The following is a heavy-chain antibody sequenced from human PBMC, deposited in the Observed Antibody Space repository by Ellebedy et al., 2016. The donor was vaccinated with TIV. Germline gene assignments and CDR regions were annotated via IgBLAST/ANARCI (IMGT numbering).Heavy chain of an antibody. D-gene: IGHD4-17*01. CDR3: ASRPNGDYHFLDY. CDR1: GFTFSSYC. V-gene: IGHV3-66*01. J-gene: IGHJ4*02. Sequence: ESLKISCAASGFTFSSYCMSLVRQAPGKGLEWVPVIYSGGSTYYADSVKGRFTISRDNSKNTLYLQMNSLRVEDTAVYYCASRPNGDYHFLDYWGQGTLVTVSS. CDR2: IYSGGST.